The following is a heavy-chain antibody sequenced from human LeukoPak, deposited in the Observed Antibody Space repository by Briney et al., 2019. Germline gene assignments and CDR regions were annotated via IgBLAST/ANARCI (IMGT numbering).Heavy chain of an antibody. CDR3: ARGRVAAAGTDY. CDR1: GGSFSGYY. V-gene: IGHV4-34*01. D-gene: IGHD6-13*01. CDR2: INHSGST. Sequence: PSETLSLTCAVYGGSFSGYYWSWIRQPPGKGLEWIGEINHSGSTNYNPSLKSRLTISVDTSKNQFSLKLSSVTAADTAVYYCARGRVAAAGTDYWGQGTLVTVSS. J-gene: IGHJ4*02.